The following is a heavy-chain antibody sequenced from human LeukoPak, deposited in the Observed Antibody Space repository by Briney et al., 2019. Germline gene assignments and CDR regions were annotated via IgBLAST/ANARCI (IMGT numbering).Heavy chain of an antibody. D-gene: IGHD2-21*01. CDR3: ARDPVPGGIPFYLDY. J-gene: IGHJ4*02. CDR2: INPNSGGT. CDR1: GYTFTGYY. Sequence: ASVKVSCKASGYTFTGYYMHWVRQAPGQGLEWMGWINPNSGGTNYAQKFQGRVTMTGDTSISTAYMELSRLRSDDTAVYYCARDPVPGGIPFYLDYWGQGTLVTVSS. V-gene: IGHV1-2*02.